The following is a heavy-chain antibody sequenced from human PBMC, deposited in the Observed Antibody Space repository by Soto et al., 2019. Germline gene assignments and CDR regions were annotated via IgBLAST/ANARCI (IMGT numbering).Heavy chain of an antibody. V-gene: IGHV4-59*01. J-gene: IGHJ6*02. CDR2: IYYSGST. CDR1: GGSISSYY. Sequence: SETLSLTCTVSGGSISSYYWSWIRQPPGKGLEWIGYIYYSGSTNYNPSLKSRVTISVDTSKNQFSLKLSSVTAADTAVYYCARIMPCSGGSCYFYYYGMDVWGQGTTVTVS. D-gene: IGHD2-15*01. CDR3: ARIMPCSGGSCYFYYYGMDV.